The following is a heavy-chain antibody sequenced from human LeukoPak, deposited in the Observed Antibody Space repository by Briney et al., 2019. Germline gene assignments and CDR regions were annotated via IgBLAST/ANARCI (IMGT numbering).Heavy chain of an antibody. CDR1: GFTFSSYS. CDR3: ARDPNRHEWSLPWH. J-gene: IGHJ4*02. Sequence: GGSLRLSCAASGFTFSSYSMNWVRQAPGKGLEWVSSISSSSSYIYYADSVKGRFTISRDNAKNSLYLQMNSLRAEDTAVYYCARDPNRHEWSLPWHWGQGTLVTVSS. CDR2: ISSSSSYI. V-gene: IGHV3-21*01. D-gene: IGHD3-3*01.